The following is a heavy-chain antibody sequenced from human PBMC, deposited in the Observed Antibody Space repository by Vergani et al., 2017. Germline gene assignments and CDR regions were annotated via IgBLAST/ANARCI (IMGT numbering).Heavy chain of an antibody. Sequence: EVQLLESGGGLVQPGGSLRLSCTVSGFTFSSNDFHWVRQTAGKGLEWVSSIGVDGDRYYSDSVKGRFTISRDNGQSYLYLDMDNLRVEDTAVYFCAKEFCGTGNCYGWNHLEVWGEGTSVTGSS. CDR3: AKEFCGTGNCYGWNHLEV. V-gene: IGHV3-13*01. J-gene: IGHJ6*04. CDR2: IGVDGDR. CDR1: GFTFSSND. D-gene: IGHD1-1*01.